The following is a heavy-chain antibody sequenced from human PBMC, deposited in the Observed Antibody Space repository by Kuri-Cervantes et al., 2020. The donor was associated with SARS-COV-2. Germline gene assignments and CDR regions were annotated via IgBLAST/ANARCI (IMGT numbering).Heavy chain of an antibody. V-gene: IGHV3-11*04. Sequence: GESLKISCTAPGFIFSYYYMTWIRQAPGKGLEWVSNIGPSGTTKYYADSVKGRFTISRDNAKNSLYLQMNSLRAEDTAVYYCEKAVKGVDGTVLDGFDPWGQGTLVTVSS. J-gene: IGHJ5*02. D-gene: IGHD6-19*01. CDR1: GFIFSYYY. CDR2: IGPSGTTK. CDR3: EKAVKGVDGTVLDGFDP.